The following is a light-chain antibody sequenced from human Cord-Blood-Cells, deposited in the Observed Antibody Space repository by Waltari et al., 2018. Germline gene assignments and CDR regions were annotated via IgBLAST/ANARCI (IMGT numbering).Light chain of an antibody. V-gene: IGLV1-40*01. CDR3: QSYDSSLREV. Sequence: QSVLTQPPSVSGAPGQRVTISCTGSSSNIGAGYDVHWYQQLPGTAPKLLIYGDSKRPSGVPDRFSGSKSGTSASLAITGLHAEDEADYYCQSYDSSLREVFGGGTKLTVL. J-gene: IGLJ2*01. CDR2: GDS. CDR1: SSNIGAGYD.